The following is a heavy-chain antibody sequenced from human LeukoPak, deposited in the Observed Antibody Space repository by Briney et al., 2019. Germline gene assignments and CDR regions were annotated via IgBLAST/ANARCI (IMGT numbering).Heavy chain of an antibody. V-gene: IGHV3-74*01. CDR1: GFTFSSYG. CDR2: INTDGSRT. J-gene: IGHJ6*03. CDR3: VRGASLAYYMDV. Sequence: GGSLRLSCAASGFTFSSYGMHWVRQAPGKGLEWVSRINTDGSRTNYADSVKGRFAISRDDAKNTVHLQMYSLGAKDSAVYYCVRGASLAYYMDVWGKGTTVTVSS. D-gene: IGHD3-16*02.